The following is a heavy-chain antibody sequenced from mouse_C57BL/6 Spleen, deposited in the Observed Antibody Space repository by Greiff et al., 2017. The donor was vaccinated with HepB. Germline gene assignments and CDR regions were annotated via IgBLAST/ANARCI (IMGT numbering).Heavy chain of an antibody. CDR3: ARGGNYYGSSFYWYFDV. D-gene: IGHD1-1*01. J-gene: IGHJ1*03. Sequence: QVHVKQSGAELVKPGASVKLSCKASGYTFTSYWMHWVKQRPGQGLEWIGMIHPNSGSTNYNEKFKSKATLTVDKSSSTAYMQLSSLTSEDSAVYYCARGGNYYGSSFYWYFDVWGTGTTVTVSS. CDR2: IHPNSGST. V-gene: IGHV1-64*01. CDR1: GYTFTSYW.